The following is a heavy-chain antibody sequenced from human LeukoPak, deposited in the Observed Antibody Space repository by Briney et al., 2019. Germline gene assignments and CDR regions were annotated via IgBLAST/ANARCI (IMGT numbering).Heavy chain of an antibody. J-gene: IGHJ4*02. D-gene: IGHD7-27*01. CDR3: ARENWGTFDY. Sequence: PGGSLRLSCEASGFAFSSYSMDRVRQAPGKGLEWVANMKEDGSHIYYVNSVKGRFTISRDNAKNSVYLQMNSLRADDTAVYYCARENWGTFDYWGQGTLVTVSS. V-gene: IGHV3-7*04. CDR2: MKEDGSHI. CDR1: GFAFSSYS.